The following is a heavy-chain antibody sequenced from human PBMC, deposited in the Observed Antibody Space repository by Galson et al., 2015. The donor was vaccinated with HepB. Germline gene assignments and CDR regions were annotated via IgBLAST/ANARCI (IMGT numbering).Heavy chain of an antibody. CDR2: ISYDGSNK. V-gene: IGHV3-30*04. CDR3: ARSPSYDILTAYYNYFDL. D-gene: IGHD3-9*01. CDR1: GFNFRSYA. Sequence: SLRLSCAASGFNFRSYAMHWVRQAPGKGLEWVAAISYDGSNKYYVDSAKGRFTISRDNSKNTAYLQMNSLRDEDTAVYYCARSPSYDILTAYYNYFDLWGQGTLVTVSS. J-gene: IGHJ4*02.